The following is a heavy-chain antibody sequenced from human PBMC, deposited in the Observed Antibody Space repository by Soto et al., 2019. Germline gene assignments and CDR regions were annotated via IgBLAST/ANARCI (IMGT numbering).Heavy chain of an antibody. J-gene: IGHJ6*02. CDR1: GGSISSYY. V-gene: IGHV4-59*08. Sequence: SETLSLTCTVSGGSISSYYWSWIWQPPGKRLEWIGYIYYSGSTNYNPSLKSRVTISVDTSKNQFSLKLSSVTAADTAVYYCARHKFFHGSGGFYYYYGMDVWGQGTTVTVSS. D-gene: IGHD3-10*01. CDR3: ARHKFFHGSGGFYYYYGMDV. CDR2: IYYSGST.